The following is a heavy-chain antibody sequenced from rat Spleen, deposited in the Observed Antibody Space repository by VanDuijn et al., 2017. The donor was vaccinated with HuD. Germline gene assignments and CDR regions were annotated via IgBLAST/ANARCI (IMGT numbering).Heavy chain of an antibody. J-gene: IGHJ2*01. V-gene: IGHV5-29*01. CDR2: ISYDGSST. D-gene: IGHD4-3*01. CDR1: GFTFSDYY. Sequence: EVQLVESDGGLVQPGRSLKLSCAASGFTFSDYYMAWVRQAPTKGLEWVATISYDGSSTYYRDSVKGRFTISRDNAKSTLYLQMDSLRSEDTATYYCARQGIIRIPLFDYWGRGVMVTVSS. CDR3: ARQGIIRIPLFDY.